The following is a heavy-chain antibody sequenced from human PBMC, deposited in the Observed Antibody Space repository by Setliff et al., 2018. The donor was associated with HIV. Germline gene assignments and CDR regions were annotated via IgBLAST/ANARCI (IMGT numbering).Heavy chain of an antibody. CDR3: TLKHT. CDR1: GFTFVDYA. V-gene: IGHV3-49*04. D-gene: IGHD2-21*01. CDR2: IRRNIDGGTI. J-gene: IGHJ5*02. Sequence: LRLSCTASGFTFVDYAVSWVRQAPGKGLEWVSLIRRNIDGGTIEYAASVKGEFTISRDDSKTTVYLQMNSLKTEDTAVYYCTLKHTWGQGTLVTVSA.